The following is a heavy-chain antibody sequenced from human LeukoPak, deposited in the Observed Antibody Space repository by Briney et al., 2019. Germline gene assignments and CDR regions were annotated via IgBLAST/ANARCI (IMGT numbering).Heavy chain of an antibody. D-gene: IGHD2-8*01. CDR1: GFTFSSYG. CDR3: AKQAQVLKGYLQH. J-gene: IGHJ1*01. Sequence: GGSLRLSCAASGFTFSSYGMHWARQAPGKGREWVGLIGYDGSNKSYAHSVNGRFTIYSENSKHTLYLQMNRLRPEDTAVYYCAKQAQVLKGYLQHWGQGTLVTVSS. V-gene: IGHV3-30*02. CDR2: IGYDGSNK.